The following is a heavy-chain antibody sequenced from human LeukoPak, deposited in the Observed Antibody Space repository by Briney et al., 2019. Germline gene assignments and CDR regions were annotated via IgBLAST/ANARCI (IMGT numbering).Heavy chain of an antibody. CDR2: INSDGSIT. CDR3: ARDAVDTANAV. D-gene: IGHD5-18*01. V-gene: IGHV3-74*01. CDR1: GSTFTTYW. J-gene: IGHJ6*02. Sequence: GGSLRLSCAASGSTFTTYWMHWVRQAPGKGLVWVSHINSDGSITSYADSVKGRFTISRDNAKNTLYLQMNSLRAEDTAVYYCARDAVDTANAVWGQGTTVTVSS.